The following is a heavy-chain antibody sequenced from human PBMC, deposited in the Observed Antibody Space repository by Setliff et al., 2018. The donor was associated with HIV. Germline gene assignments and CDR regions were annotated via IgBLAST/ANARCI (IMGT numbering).Heavy chain of an antibody. J-gene: IGHJ4*01. D-gene: IGHD3-22*01. CDR3: VSGSLGGYGYYFDY. CDR1: CYAVSSGYY. CDR2: FYHSGST. Sequence: NPSETLSLTCAVSCYAVSSGYYWGWIRQPPGKGLEGIGSFYHSGSTFYNPSLKSRVTISLDTSKNQFSLKLRSVTAADTAVYYCVSGSLGGYGYYFDYWGHGALVTVS. V-gene: IGHV4-38-2*01.